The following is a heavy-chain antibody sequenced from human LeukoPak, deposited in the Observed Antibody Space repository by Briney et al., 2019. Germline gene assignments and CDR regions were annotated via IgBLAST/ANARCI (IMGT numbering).Heavy chain of an antibody. CDR1: GFTFSSYG. CDR3: ARGLGYYYYMDV. CDR2: ISYDGSNK. J-gene: IGHJ6*03. V-gene: IGHV3-30*03. Sequence: GGSLRLSCAASGFTFSSYGMHWVRQAPGKGLEWVAVISYDGSNKYYADSVKGRFTISRDNSKNTLYLQMNSLRAEDTAVYYCARGLGYYYYMDVWGKGTTVTVSS. D-gene: IGHD7-27*01.